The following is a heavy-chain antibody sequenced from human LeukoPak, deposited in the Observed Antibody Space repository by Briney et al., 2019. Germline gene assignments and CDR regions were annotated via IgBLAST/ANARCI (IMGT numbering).Heavy chain of an antibody. D-gene: IGHD3-9*01. CDR1: GFTVSSNY. Sequence: GGSLRLSCAASGFTVSSNYKSWVRQAPGKGLEWVSVIYSGGSTYYADSVKGRFTISRDNSKNTLYLQMNSLRAEDTAVYYCARGPDWETYYYYGMDVWGRGTTVTVSS. CDR3: ARGPDWETYYYYGMDV. J-gene: IGHJ6*02. CDR2: IYSGGST. V-gene: IGHV3-53*01.